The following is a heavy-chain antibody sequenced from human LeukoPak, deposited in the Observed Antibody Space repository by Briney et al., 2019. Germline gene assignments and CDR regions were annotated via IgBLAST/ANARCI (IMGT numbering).Heavy chain of an antibody. Sequence: PVGSPRLSCAASGFTVSSNFLSWVRQPPGKGLEWVSDIYSSDSTYYADPVKGRFTISRDNSKNTLYLQMNSLRAEDTAVYYCTRGGGGSFPHYWGQGTLVTVSS. V-gene: IGHV3-53*01. CDR2: IYSSDST. D-gene: IGHD2-21*01. J-gene: IGHJ4*02. CDR1: GFTVSSNF. CDR3: TRGGGGSFPHY.